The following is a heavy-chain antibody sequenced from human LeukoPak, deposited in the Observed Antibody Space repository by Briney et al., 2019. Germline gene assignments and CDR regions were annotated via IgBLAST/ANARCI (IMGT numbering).Heavy chain of an antibody. V-gene: IGHV1-18*01. D-gene: IGHD6-19*01. CDR1: GYTFTSYG. J-gene: IGHJ5*02. CDR2: ISAYNGNT. Sequence: GASVKVSCKASGYTFTSYGISWVRQAPGQGLEWMGWISAYNGNTNYAQKFQGRVTMTRDTSISTAYMELSRLRSDDTAVYYCARVRIAVAGTFSWFDPWGQGTLVTVSS. CDR3: ARVRIAVAGTFSWFDP.